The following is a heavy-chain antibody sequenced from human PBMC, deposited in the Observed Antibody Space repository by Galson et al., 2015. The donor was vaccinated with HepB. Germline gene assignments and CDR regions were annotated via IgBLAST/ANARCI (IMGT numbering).Heavy chain of an antibody. V-gene: IGHV3-74*01. CDR3: ARGWTAAAGPEW. Sequence: SLRLSCAASGFTSSDYWMHWVSQPPGRGLVWVSRINSDGSSTIYADSVKGRFTISRDNAKNTLYLDMNSLRAEDTAVYYCARGWTAAAGPEWWGQGTLVTVSS. CDR2: INSDGSST. D-gene: IGHD6-13*01. J-gene: IGHJ4*02. CDR1: GFTSSDYW.